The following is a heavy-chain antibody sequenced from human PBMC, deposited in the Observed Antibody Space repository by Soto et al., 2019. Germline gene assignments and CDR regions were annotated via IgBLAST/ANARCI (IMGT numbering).Heavy chain of an antibody. D-gene: IGHD6-13*01. CDR3: ARSAASWDYRSSWYDY. CDR1: GDTFTGYY. CDR2: INPNSGGT. J-gene: IGHJ4*02. Sequence: QVQLVQSGAEVKKPGASVKVSCKASGDTFTGYYMHWVRQAPGQGLEWMGWINPNSGGTNYAQKFQGWVTMTRDTSSSPAYMELGRLGSDDTAVYYCARSAASWDYRSSWYDYWGQGTLVTVSS. V-gene: IGHV1-2*04.